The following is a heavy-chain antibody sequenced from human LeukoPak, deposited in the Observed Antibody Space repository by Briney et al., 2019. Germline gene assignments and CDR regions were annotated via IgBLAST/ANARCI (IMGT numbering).Heavy chain of an antibody. D-gene: IGHD3-10*01. CDR2: INHSGST. J-gene: IGHJ4*02. Sequence: SETLSLTCTVSGGSISSSSYYWGWIRQPPGKGLEWIGEINHSGSTNYNPSLKSRITISVDTSKNQFSLKLSSVTAADTAVYYCARRTIGNVLPRYWGQGTLVTVSS. CDR3: ARRTIGNVLPRY. V-gene: IGHV4-39*07. CDR1: GGSISSSSYY.